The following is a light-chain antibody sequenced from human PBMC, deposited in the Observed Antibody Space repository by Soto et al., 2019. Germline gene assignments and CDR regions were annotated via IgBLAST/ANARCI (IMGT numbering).Light chain of an antibody. Sequence: EIVMTQSPGTLSVSPGERATLSCRASQSVSGNLAWYQQKPGQAPRLLIYGASTRATGIPARFSGSGSGTEFTLTISSLHAEDFAVYYCQQYNNWPRTFGQGTKVEIK. CDR3: QQYNNWPRT. CDR2: GAS. CDR1: QSVSGN. V-gene: IGKV3-15*01. J-gene: IGKJ1*01.